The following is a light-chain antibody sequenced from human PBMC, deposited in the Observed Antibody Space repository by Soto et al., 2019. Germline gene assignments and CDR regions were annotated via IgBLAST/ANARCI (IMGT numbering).Light chain of an antibody. CDR3: QHYGT. J-gene: IGKJ3*01. V-gene: IGKV3-11*01. CDR2: GAS. CDR1: QSVSSH. Sequence: EIVLTQSPASLSLSPGERATLSCRASQSVSSHLAWFQQRPGQAPRLLIYGASNRATGIPARFGGSGSGTNFTLTISSLEPEDFAVYFCQHYGTFGPGTKVDLK.